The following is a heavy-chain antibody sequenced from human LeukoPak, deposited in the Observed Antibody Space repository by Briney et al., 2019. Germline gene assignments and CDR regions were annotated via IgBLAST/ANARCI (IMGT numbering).Heavy chain of an antibody. CDR3: AKSNRAGFDP. J-gene: IGHJ5*02. V-gene: IGHV3-30*18. D-gene: IGHD2/OR15-2a*01. CDR2: ISYDRTNK. Sequence: GGSLRLSCAASGFTFGDYGMHWVRQAPGKGLEWVAIISYDRTNKYYADSVKGRFTISRDNSKNTLYLQMNDLRAEDTAVYYCAKSNRAGFDPWGQGTLVTVSS. CDR1: GFTFGDYG.